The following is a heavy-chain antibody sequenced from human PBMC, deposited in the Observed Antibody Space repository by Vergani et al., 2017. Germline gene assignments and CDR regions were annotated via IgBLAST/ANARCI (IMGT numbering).Heavy chain of an antibody. V-gene: IGHV1-18*04. CDR2: ISVYNGNT. J-gene: IGHJ3*02. CDR3: ARVTYSSGWPTDAFDI. Sequence: QVQLVQSGAEVKKPGASVKVSCKASGYTFTSYGISWVRQAPGQGLEGMGWISVYNGNTNYEQKLQGRVTMTTDTSTSTAYMELRSLRSDDTAVYYCARVTYSSGWPTDAFDIWGQGTMVTVSS. D-gene: IGHD6-19*01. CDR1: GYTFTSYG.